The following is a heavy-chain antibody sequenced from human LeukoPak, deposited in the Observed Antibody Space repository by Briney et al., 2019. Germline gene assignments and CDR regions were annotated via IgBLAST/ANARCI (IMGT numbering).Heavy chain of an antibody. V-gene: IGHV3-9*01. CDR2: VSWNSDSI. CDR3: AKDIFTLLRGAFDI. Sequence: GGSLRLSCAASGFTFDDFAMHWVRQAPGKGLEWVSGVSWNSDSIGYADSVKGRFTISRDNAKNSLYLQMNSLRAEDTAFYYCAKDIFTLLRGAFDIWGQGTMVTVSS. CDR1: GFTFDDFA. J-gene: IGHJ3*02. D-gene: IGHD3-10*01.